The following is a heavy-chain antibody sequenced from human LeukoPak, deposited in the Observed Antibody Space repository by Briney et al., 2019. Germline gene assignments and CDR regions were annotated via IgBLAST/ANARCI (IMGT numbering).Heavy chain of an antibody. J-gene: IGHJ6*02. D-gene: IGHD1/OR15-1a*01. CDR1: GGSISSSSYY. CDR3: ARHVGQNKYYYYYGMDV. Sequence: SETLSLTCTVSGGSISSSSYYWGWIRQPPGKGPEWIGSIYYSGSTYYNPSLKSRVTISVDTSKNQFSLKLSSVTAADTAVYYSARHVGQNKYYYYYGMDVWGQGTTVTVSS. V-gene: IGHV4-39*01. CDR2: IYYSGST.